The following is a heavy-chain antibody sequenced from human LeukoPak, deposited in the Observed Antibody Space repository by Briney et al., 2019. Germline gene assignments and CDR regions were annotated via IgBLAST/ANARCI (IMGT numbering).Heavy chain of an antibody. D-gene: IGHD6-19*01. Sequence: ASVKVSCKASGYTFTGYYMHWVRQAPGQGLEWMGWINPNSGGTNYAQKFQGRVTMTRDTSISTAYMELSRLRSDDTAVYYCARDYSSGWYGVFDYWGQGTLVTVSS. V-gene: IGHV1-2*02. CDR1: GYTFTGYY. CDR3: ARDYSSGWYGVFDY. J-gene: IGHJ4*02. CDR2: INPNSGGT.